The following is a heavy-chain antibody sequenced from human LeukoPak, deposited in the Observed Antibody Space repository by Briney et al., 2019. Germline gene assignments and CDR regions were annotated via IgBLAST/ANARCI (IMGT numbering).Heavy chain of an antibody. Sequence: SETLSLTCTVSGGSISSYYWSWIRQPPGKGLEWIGYIYYSGSTNYNPSLKSRVTMSVDTSKNQFSLRLASVTAADTAVYYCARVADRFGYNYGIDEYFDYWGQGTLVTVSS. D-gene: IGHD5-18*01. CDR1: GGSISSYY. V-gene: IGHV4-59*12. J-gene: IGHJ4*02. CDR3: ARVADRFGYNYGIDEYFDY. CDR2: IYYSGST.